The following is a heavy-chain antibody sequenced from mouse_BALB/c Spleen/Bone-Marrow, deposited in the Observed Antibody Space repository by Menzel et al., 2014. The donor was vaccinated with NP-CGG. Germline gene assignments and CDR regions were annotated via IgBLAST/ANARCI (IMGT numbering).Heavy chain of an antibody. V-gene: IGHV14-3*02. CDR2: IDPANGNT. Sequence: QQSGAELVKPGASGKLSCTASGFNIKDTYMHWVKQRPEQGLEWIGRIDPANGNTKYDPKFQSKATITADTSSNTAYLQLSSLTSEDTAVYYCAPYYYGSSLFAYWGQGTLVTVSA. CDR1: GFNIKDTY. J-gene: IGHJ3*01. D-gene: IGHD1-1*01. CDR3: APYYYGSSLFAY.